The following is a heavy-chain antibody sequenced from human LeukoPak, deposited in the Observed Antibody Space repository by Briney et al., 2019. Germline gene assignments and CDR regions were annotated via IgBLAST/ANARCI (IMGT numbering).Heavy chain of an antibody. CDR3: ARVASGYDVFDI. D-gene: IGHD3-3*01. CDR1: GGXVSSGSYY. Sequence: SETLSLTCTVSGGXVSSGSYYWSWIRQPPGKGLEWIGYIYYSGSTNYNPSLKSRVTISVDTSKNQFSLKLSSVTAADTAVFYCARVASGYDVFDIWDQGTMVTVSS. J-gene: IGHJ3*02. CDR2: IYYSGST. V-gene: IGHV4-61*01.